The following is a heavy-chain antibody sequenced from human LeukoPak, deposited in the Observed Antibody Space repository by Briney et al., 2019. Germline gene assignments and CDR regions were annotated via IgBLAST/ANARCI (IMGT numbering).Heavy chain of an antibody. CDR3: AKTLFSSYGDYLLGD. J-gene: IGHJ4*02. V-gene: IGHV3-21*01. Sequence: PGGSLRLSCAASGFTFSSYSMNWVRQAPGKGLEWVSSISSSSSYIYYADSVKGRFTISRDNAKNSLYLQMNSLRAEDTAVYYCAKTLFSSYGDYLLGDWGQGTLVIVSS. D-gene: IGHD4-17*01. CDR1: GFTFSSYS. CDR2: ISSSSSYI.